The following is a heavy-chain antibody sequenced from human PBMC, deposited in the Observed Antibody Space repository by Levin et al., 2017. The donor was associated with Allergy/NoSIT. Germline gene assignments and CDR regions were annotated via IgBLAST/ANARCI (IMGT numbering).Heavy chain of an antibody. CDR3: ARRDSDGSNSFDY. Sequence: GGSLRLSCQASGYSFTSYWFGWVRQRPGKGLEWMGLIFPSDSDTRVSPSFQGQIIMPVDKSISTAYLQWSSLKVSDTAMYYCARRDSDGSNSFDYWGQGTLVTVSS. D-gene: IGHD4-23*01. V-gene: IGHV5-51*01. J-gene: IGHJ4*02. CDR1: GYSFTSYW. CDR2: IFPSDSDT.